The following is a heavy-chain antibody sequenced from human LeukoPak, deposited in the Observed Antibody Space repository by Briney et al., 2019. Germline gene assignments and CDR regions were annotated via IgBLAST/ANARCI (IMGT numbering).Heavy chain of an antibody. J-gene: IGHJ4*02. V-gene: IGHV3-21*04. Sequence: GGSLRPSCVASGFAFSDDSMNWVRQPPGKGLEWVSSISSTSTYIYYADSVKGRFTISRDNSKNTLYLQMNSLRAEDTAVYYCARGALRYFDWLAPFDYWGQGTLVTVSS. D-gene: IGHD3-9*01. CDR3: ARGALRYFDWLAPFDY. CDR1: GFAFSDDS. CDR2: ISSTSTYI.